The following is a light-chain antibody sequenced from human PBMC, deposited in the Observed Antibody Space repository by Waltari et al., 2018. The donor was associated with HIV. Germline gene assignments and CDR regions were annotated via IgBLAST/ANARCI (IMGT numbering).Light chain of an antibody. CDR2: ENK. V-gene: IGLV1-51*02. Sequence: QSVLTQPPSVSATPRQKVTISCSGTSSNIGKNYVSWFQQLPGPAPKLLIYENKKRPSGIPDRFAGSKSGTSATLGITGLQTGDEADYYCGTWDTSLSAVVFGGGTKLAVL. J-gene: IGLJ2*01. CDR1: SSNIGKNY. CDR3: GTWDTSLSAVV.